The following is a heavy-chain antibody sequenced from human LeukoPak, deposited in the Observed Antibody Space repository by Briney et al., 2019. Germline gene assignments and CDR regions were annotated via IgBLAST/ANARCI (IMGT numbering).Heavy chain of an antibody. V-gene: IGHV4-59*11. CDR2: IYYSGST. CDR1: GGPISIHF. J-gene: IGHJ5*02. Sequence: PSETLSHTRTVSGGPISIHFWSWIRQPPGKRLEWIGYIYYSGSTNYNPSLKSRVTISVDTSKNQFSLKLSSVTAADTAVYYCARGLSRCSSTSCYGSWFDPWGQGTLATVSS. D-gene: IGHD2-2*01. CDR3: ARGLSRCSSTSCYGSWFDP.